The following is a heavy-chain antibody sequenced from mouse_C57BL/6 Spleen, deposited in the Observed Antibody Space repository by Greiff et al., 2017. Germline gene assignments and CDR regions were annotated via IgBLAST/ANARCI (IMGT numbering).Heavy chain of an antibody. Sequence: QVQLQQSGAELVMPGASVKLSCKASGYTFTSYWMHWVKQRPGQGLEWIGEIDPSDSYTNYNQKFKGKSTLTVDKSSSTAYMQLSSLTSEDSAVYYCARSLYDYDGDFDYWGQGTTLTVSS. V-gene: IGHV1-69*01. CDR1: GYTFTSYW. CDR3: ARSLYDYDGDFDY. J-gene: IGHJ2*01. D-gene: IGHD2-4*01. CDR2: IDPSDSYT.